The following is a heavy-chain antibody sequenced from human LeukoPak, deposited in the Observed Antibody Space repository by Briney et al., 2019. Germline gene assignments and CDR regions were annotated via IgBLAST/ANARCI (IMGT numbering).Heavy chain of an antibody. CDR1: GFTFTSYA. CDR3: AKQFYGDYGAFNY. CDR2: ISDCGGST. V-gene: IGHV3-23*01. Sequence: GGSLRLSCAASGFTFTSYAMNWVRQAPGKGLDWVSVISDCGGSTYYADSVKGRFTISRDNSKNTLYLQMNSLRAEDTAVYYCAKQFYGDYGAFNYWGQGTLVTVSS. J-gene: IGHJ4*02. D-gene: IGHD4-17*01.